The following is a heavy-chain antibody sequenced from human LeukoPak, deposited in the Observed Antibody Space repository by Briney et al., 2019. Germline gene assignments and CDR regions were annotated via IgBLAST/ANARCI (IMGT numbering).Heavy chain of an antibody. J-gene: IGHJ6*03. Sequence: SETLSLTCTVSGGSISSYYWSWIRQPPGKGLEWIGYIYYSGSTNYNPSLKSRVTISVDTSKNQFSLKLSSVTAADTAVYYCARGFYDFWSGTNYYYYYMDVWGKGTTVTVSS. CDR3: ARGFYDFWSGTNYYYYYMDV. V-gene: IGHV4-59*01. CDR2: IYYSGST. CDR1: GGSISSYY. D-gene: IGHD3-3*01.